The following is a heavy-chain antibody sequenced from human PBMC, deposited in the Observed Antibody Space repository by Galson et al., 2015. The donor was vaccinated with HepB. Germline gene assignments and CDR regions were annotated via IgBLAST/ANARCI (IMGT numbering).Heavy chain of an antibody. Sequence: SVKVSCKASGYTFTSYDMHWVRQAPRQGLEWMGIINPSGGSTCYAQKFQGRVTMTRDTSTSTVYMELSSLRSEDTAVYYCARWGTMIVVVTSKYYYYGMDVWGQETTVTVSS. J-gene: IGHJ6*02. V-gene: IGHV1-46*03. CDR1: GYTFTSYD. CDR3: ARWGTMIVVVTSKYYYYGMDV. CDR2: INPSGGST. D-gene: IGHD3-22*01.